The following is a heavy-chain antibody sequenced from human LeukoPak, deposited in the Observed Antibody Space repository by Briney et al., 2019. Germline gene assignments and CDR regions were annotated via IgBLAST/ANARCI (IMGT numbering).Heavy chain of an antibody. CDR1: GFTFSNAW. CDR3: TTATYYDFWSGYNPYDY. Sequence: GGSLRLSCAASGFTFSNAWMSWVRQAPGKGLEWVGRIKSKTDGGTTDYAAPVKGRFTISRDDSKNTLYLQMSSLKTEDTAVYYCTTATYYDFWSGYNPYDYWGQGTLVTVSS. J-gene: IGHJ4*02. CDR2: IKSKTDGGTT. D-gene: IGHD3-3*01. V-gene: IGHV3-15*01.